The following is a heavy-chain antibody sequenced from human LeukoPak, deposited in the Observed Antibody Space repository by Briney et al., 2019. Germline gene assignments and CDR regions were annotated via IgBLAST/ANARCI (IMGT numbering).Heavy chain of an antibody. J-gene: IGHJ6*02. Sequence: ASFKISCKASGYTINDYYICWVRQAPGQGLEWMGRLNPNSGGTNYPQKFQGRVTMTRDTSISTAYMELSSLRSDDTAFYYCARGSYDFSNKEYVMDLWGQGTTVTVSS. V-gene: IGHV1-2*06. CDR1: GYTINDYY. CDR3: ARGSYDFSNKEYVMDL. D-gene: IGHD3-3*01. CDR2: LNPNSGGT.